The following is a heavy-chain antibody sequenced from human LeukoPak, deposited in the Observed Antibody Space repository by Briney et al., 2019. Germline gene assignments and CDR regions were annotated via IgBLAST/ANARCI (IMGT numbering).Heavy chain of an antibody. CDR1: GFTFNNYA. J-gene: IGHJ4*02. Sequence: GGSLRLSCAASGFTFNNYAMRWVRQAPGKGLEWVSGISWNSGTIGYVDSVKGRFTISRDNAKNSLYLQTNSLRAEDTALYFCTKDRHILTGYPGVFDYWGQGILVTVSS. D-gene: IGHD3-9*01. V-gene: IGHV3-9*01. CDR3: TKDRHILTGYPGVFDY. CDR2: ISWNSGTI.